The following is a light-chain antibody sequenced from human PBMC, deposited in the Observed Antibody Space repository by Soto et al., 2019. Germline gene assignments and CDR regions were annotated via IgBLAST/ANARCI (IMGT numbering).Light chain of an antibody. V-gene: IGKV3-15*01. CDR1: QSVGSN. CDR2: GAS. J-gene: IGKJ1*01. CDR3: QQYNNRPPWT. Sequence: EIVMTQSPATLSVSPGERATLSCRASQSVGSNLAWYQQKPGQAPRLLMYGASTWATGIPARFSGSGSGAEFTLTISSLQSEDFAVYYCQQYNNRPPWTFGQGTKVEIK.